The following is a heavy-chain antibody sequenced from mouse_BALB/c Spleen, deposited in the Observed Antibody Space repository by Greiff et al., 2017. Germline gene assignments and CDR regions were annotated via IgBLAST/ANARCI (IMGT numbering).Heavy chain of an antibody. Sequence: EVKLMESGPGLVKPSQSLSLTCSVTGYSITSGYYWNWIRQFPGNKLEWMGYISYDGSNNYNPSLKNRISITRDTSKNQFFLKLNSVTTEDTATYYCARDRYDLAYWGQGTLVTVSA. CDR2: ISYDGSN. J-gene: IGHJ3*01. CDR1: GYSITSGYY. V-gene: IGHV3-6*02. D-gene: IGHD2-14*01. CDR3: ARDRYDLAY.